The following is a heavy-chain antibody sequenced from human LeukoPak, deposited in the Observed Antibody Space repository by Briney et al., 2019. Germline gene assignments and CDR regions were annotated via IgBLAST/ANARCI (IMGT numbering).Heavy chain of an antibody. D-gene: IGHD6-19*01. V-gene: IGHV3-48*03. CDR2: ITSSGSTI. CDR1: GFTLSSYE. CDR3: ARDGGPQWLVQTFDY. Sequence: GGSLRLSCSASGFTLSSYEMNWVRQAPGKGLEWFSYITSSGSTIYYADSVKGRFTISRDNAKNSLYLQMNSLRAEDTAVYYCARDGGPQWLVQTFDYWGKGTLVTVSS. J-gene: IGHJ4*02.